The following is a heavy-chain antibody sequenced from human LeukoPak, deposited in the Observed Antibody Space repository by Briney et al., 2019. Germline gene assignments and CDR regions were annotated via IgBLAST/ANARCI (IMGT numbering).Heavy chain of an antibody. Sequence: SETLSLTCTVSGGSISSYYWNWIRLSPGKGLEWIGYIFYSGSTNYNPSLKSRVTISVDKSKNRFSLKLSSVTAADTAVYYCARGGSRYSYGQRWFDPWGQGTLVTVSS. CDR3: ARGGSRYSYGQRWFDP. D-gene: IGHD5-18*01. CDR2: IFYSGST. CDR1: GGSISSYY. J-gene: IGHJ5*02. V-gene: IGHV4-59*01.